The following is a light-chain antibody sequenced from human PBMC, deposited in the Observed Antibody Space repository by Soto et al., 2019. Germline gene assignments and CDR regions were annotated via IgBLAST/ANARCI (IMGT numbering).Light chain of an antibody. V-gene: IGKV1-9*01. CDR2: AAS. CDR3: HQYSNTCRT. Sequence: DIQLTRSPSFLSASVGDRVTITCRASQGISSYLAWYQQKPGKAPKLLIYAASTLQSGVPPRFSGSGSGTEFTLTISNLQAEDSAVYHCHQYSNTCRTFGQGTKVDIK. J-gene: IGKJ1*01. CDR1: QGISSY.